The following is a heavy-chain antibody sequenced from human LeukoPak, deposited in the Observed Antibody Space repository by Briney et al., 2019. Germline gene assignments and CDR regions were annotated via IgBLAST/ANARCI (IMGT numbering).Heavy chain of an antibody. D-gene: IGHD6-6*01. CDR2: IYHSGST. CDR1: GGSISSGGYY. V-gene: IGHV4-30-2*01. Sequence: SQTLSLTCTVSGGSISSGGYYWSWIRQPPGKGLEWIGYIYHSGSTYYNPSLKSRVTISVDRSKNQFSLKLSSVTAADTAVYYCASYLNSSPYYFDYWGQGTLVTVSS. J-gene: IGHJ4*02. CDR3: ASYLNSSPYYFDY.